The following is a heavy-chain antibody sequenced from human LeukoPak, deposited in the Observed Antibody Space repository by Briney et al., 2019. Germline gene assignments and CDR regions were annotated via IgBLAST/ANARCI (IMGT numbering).Heavy chain of an antibody. CDR3: ARSKLLWFGELQHDAFDI. CDR1: GGSFSGYY. Sequence: SETLSLTCAVYGGSFSGYYWSWIRQPPGKGLEWIGEINHSGSTNCNPSLKSRVTISVDTSKNQFSLKLSSVTAADTAVYYCARSKLLWFGELQHDAFDIWGQGTMVTVSS. J-gene: IGHJ3*02. V-gene: IGHV4-34*01. CDR2: INHSGST. D-gene: IGHD3-10*01.